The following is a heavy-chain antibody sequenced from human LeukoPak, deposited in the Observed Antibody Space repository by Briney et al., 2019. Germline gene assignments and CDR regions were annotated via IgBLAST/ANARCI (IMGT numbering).Heavy chain of an antibody. CDR2: ISGSGGST. V-gene: IGHV3-23*01. CDR3: AKGLRREYYYDSSGYSPFDY. Sequence: SGGSLRLSCAASGFTVSGNYLSWVRQAPGKGLEWVSAISGSGGSTYYADSVKGRFTISRDNSKNTLYLQMNSLRAEDRAVYYCAKGLRREYYYDSSGYSPFDYWGQGTLVTVSS. CDR1: GFTVSGNY. D-gene: IGHD3-22*01. J-gene: IGHJ4*02.